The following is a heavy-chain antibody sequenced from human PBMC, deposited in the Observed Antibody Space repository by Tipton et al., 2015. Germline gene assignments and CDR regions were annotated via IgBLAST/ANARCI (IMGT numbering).Heavy chain of an antibody. CDR2: IYYSGST. CDR1: GDSISSYY. CDR3: ARVRFLQYLEHWHFDL. V-gene: IGHV4-59*07. Sequence: TLSLTCTVSGDSISSYYWSWIRQPPGKGLEWIGYIYYSGSTNYNPFLKSRVTISLDTSKNQFSLKLSSVIAADTAVYYCARVRFLQYLEHWHFDLWGRGTLVTVSS. J-gene: IGHJ2*01. D-gene: IGHD3-3*01.